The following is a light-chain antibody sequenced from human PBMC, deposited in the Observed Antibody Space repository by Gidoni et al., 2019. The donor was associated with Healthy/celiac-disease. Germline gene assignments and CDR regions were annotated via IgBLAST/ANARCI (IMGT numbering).Light chain of an antibody. CDR2: GAS. CDR1: QSVSSSY. V-gene: IGKV3-20*01. CDR3: QQYGSSPGWT. Sequence: EIVFTQSPGTLSLSPGERATLSCRASQSVSSSYLAWYQQKPGQAPRLLIYGASSRATGIPDRFSGSGSGTDFTLTISRLETEDFAVYYCQQYGSSPGWTFXXXTKVEIK. J-gene: IGKJ1*01.